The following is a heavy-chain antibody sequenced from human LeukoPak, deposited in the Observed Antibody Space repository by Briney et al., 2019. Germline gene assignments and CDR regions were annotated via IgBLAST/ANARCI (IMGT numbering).Heavy chain of an antibody. V-gene: IGHV4-39*01. D-gene: IGHD3-16*02. CDR1: GGSISSSSYY. Sequence: SETLSLTCTVSGGSISSSSYYWGWIRQPPGKGLEWIGSIYYSGSTYYNPSLKSRVTISVDTSKNQFSLKLSSVTAADTAVHYCARQNYDYVWGSYPPRDWGQGTLVTVSS. J-gene: IGHJ4*02. CDR2: IYYSGST. CDR3: ARQNYDYVWGSYPPRD.